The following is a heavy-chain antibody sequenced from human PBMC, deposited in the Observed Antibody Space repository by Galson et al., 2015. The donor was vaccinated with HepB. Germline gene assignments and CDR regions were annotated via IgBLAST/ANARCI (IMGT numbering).Heavy chain of an antibody. CDR3: ARPSGIAAAGPFDY. Sequence: SLRLSCAASGFTFSSYSMNCVRQAPGKGLEWVSSISSSSSYIYYANSVKGRFTISRDNSKNSLYLQMNSLRAEDTAVYYCARPSGIAAAGPFDYWGQGTLVTVSS. D-gene: IGHD6-13*01. V-gene: IGHV3-21*01. CDR2: ISSSSSYI. J-gene: IGHJ4*02. CDR1: GFTFSSYS.